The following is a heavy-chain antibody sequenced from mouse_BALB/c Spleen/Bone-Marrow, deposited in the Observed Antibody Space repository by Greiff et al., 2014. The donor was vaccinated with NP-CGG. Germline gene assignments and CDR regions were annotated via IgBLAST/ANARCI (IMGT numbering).Heavy chain of an antibody. J-gene: IGHJ3*01. D-gene: IGHD4-1*01. CDR1: GFTFSSYT. Sequence: EVQLVESGGGLVQPGGSLKLSCAASGFTFSSYTMPWVRQTPEKRLEWVAYISNGGDSTYYPDTVKGRFTISRDNAKNTLYLQMSSLKSEDTAMYYCATGTFAYWGQGTLVTVSA. CDR3: ATGTFAY. V-gene: IGHV5-12-2*01. CDR2: ISNGGDST.